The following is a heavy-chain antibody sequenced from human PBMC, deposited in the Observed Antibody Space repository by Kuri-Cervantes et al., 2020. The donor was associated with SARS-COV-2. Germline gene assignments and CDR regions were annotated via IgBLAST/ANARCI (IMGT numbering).Heavy chain of an antibody. CDR2: ISSSSSTI. D-gene: IGHD3-22*01. CDR1: GFTFSSYE. Sequence: GGSLRLSCAASGFTFSSYEMNWVRQAPGKGLEWVSYISSSSSTIYYADSVKGRFTISRDNAKSSLYLQMNSLRDEDTAVYYCAREGYYDSSGYFDYWGQGTLVTVSS. J-gene: IGHJ4*02. CDR3: AREGYYDSSGYFDY. V-gene: IGHV3-48*02.